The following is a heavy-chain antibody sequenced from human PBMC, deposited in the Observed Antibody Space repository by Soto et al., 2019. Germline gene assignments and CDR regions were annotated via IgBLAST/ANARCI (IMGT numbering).Heavy chain of an antibody. CDR3: ARGGSIFGLATFDL. CDR1: GGSISSNY. V-gene: IGHV4-59*01. D-gene: IGHD3-3*01. J-gene: IGHJ4*02. Sequence: PSETLSLTCSVSGGSISSNYWSWIRQPPGKGLEWIGYSGSTNYNPSLKSRVTISMDTSKNQFSLKLSSVTTADTAVYYCARGGSIFGLATFDLWGQGTLVTVSS. CDR2: SGST.